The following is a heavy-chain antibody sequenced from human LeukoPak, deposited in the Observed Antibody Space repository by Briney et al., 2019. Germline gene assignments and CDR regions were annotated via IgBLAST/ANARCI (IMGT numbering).Heavy chain of an antibody. D-gene: IGHD2-21*02. Sequence: RRASVKVSCKTSGYTFTSYDLNWVRQAPGQGLEWMGWINPNSGGTNYAQKFQGRVTMTRDTSISTAYMELSRLRSDDTALYYCARSKRRGDLLDYWGQGILVTVSS. J-gene: IGHJ4*02. V-gene: IGHV1-2*02. CDR1: GYTFTSYD. CDR3: ARSKRRGDLLDY. CDR2: INPNSGGT.